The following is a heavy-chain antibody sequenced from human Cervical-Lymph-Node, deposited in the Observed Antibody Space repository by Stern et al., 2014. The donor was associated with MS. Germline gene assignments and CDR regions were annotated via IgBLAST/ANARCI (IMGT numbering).Heavy chain of an antibody. CDR2: INTSGGT. CDR1: GASFSDNY. CDR3: ARERKVERSSRLLVSFDV. D-gene: IGHD1-1*01. Sequence: QVQLQQWGAGLLRPSETLSLTCAVQGASFSDNYWSWIRQTPGKGLEWIGEINTSGGTHYNPSLMSRATLSVAPSRNQSSLKLSSLTAADTAMYYCARERKVERSSRLLVSFDVWGQGTLVTVSS. J-gene: IGHJ3*01. V-gene: IGHV4-34*01.